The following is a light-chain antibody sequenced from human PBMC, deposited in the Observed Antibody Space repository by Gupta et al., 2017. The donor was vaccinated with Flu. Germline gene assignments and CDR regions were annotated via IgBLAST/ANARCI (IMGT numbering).Light chain of an antibody. CDR1: QSVNNN. J-gene: IGKJ1*01. V-gene: IGKV3-15*01. Sequence: EIVLTQSPATLSVSPGEKVTLSCRASQSVNNNLAWYQQKPGQAPRLLIYFASTRAPGVPARFSGSGSGTEFTLTISSLESEDFAVYYCQQYYNRPPLTFGRGTKVEVK. CDR2: FAS. CDR3: QQYYNRPPLT.